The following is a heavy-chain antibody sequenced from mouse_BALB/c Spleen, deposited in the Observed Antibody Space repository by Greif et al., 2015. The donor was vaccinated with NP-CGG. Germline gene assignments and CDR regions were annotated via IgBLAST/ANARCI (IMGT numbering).Heavy chain of an antibody. V-gene: IGHV1-80*01. Sequence: VHLVESGAELVRPGSSVKISCKASGYAFSSYWMNWVKQRPGQGLEWIGQIYPGDGDTNYNGKFKGKATLTADKSSSTAYMQLSSLTSEDSAVYFCASGGITTWFAYWGQGTLVTVSA. CDR2: IYPGDGDT. J-gene: IGHJ3*01. D-gene: IGHD1-1*01. CDR1: GYAFSSYW. CDR3: ASGGITTWFAY.